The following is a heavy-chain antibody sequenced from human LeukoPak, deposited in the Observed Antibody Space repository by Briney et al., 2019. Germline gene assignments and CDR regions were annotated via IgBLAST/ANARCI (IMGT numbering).Heavy chain of an antibody. V-gene: IGHV4-59*12. Sequence: SETLSLTCTVAAASISNYYWRWIRQPPGKGLEWIGYIYYSGSTNYNPSLKSRVTISVDTSKNQFSLKLSSVTAADTAVYYCARQWELRGWFDPWGQGTLVTVSS. CDR1: AASISNYY. CDR3: ARQWELRGWFDP. CDR2: IYYSGST. D-gene: IGHD1-26*01. J-gene: IGHJ5*02.